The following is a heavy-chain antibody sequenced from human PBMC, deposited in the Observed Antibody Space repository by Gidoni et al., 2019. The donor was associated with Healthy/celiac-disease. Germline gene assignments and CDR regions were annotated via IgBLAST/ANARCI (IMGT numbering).Heavy chain of an antibody. CDR3: ARDLGWELLEYFDDY. J-gene: IGHJ4*02. CDR2: INAGNGNT. Sequence: QVQLVQSGAEVKKPGASVKVSCKASGYTFTSYAMHWVRQAPGQRLEWMGWINAGNGNTKYSQKFQGRVTITRDTSASTAYMELSSLRSEDTAVYYCARDLGWELLEYFDDYWGQGPLVTVSS. V-gene: IGHV1-3*01. D-gene: IGHD1-26*01. CDR1: GYTFTSYA.